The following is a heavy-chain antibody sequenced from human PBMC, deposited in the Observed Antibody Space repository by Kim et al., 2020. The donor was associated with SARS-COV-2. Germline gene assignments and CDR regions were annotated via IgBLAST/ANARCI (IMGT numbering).Heavy chain of an antibody. CDR3: TTFNYDFWSGYFGAAGGMDV. J-gene: IGHJ6*04. CDR1: GFTFSNAW. Sequence: GGSLRLSCAASGFTFSNAWMSWVRQAPGKGLEWVGRIKSKTDGGTTDYAAPVKGGFTISRDDSKNTLYLQMNSLKTEDTAVYYCTTFNYDFWSGYFGAAGGMDVWGKGTTVTVSS. CDR2: IKSKTDGGTT. D-gene: IGHD3-3*01. V-gene: IGHV3-15*01.